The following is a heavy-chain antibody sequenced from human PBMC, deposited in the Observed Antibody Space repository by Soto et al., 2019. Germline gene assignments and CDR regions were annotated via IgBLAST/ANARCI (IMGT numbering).Heavy chain of an antibody. CDR3: ARLSTVTTYYYYGMDV. CDR2: IYYSGTT. D-gene: IGHD4-17*01. CDR1: GGSISRGDYY. Sequence: QVKLRESGPGLVKPSQTLSLTCTVSGGSISRGDYYWSWIRQPPGKGLEWIGYIYYSGTTYYNPSLKSRVTISVDTSTTQFSLKLSSVTAADTAVYYCARLSTVTTYYYYGMDVWGQGTTVTVSS. V-gene: IGHV4-30-4*01. J-gene: IGHJ6*02.